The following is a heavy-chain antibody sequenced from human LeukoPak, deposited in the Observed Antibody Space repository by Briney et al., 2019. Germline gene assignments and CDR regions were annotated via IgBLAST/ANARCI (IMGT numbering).Heavy chain of an antibody. D-gene: IGHD6-19*01. J-gene: IGHJ4*02. CDR3: ARCPVVVAVAGYYYFDY. V-gene: IGHV3-53*01. CDR2: IYSGGST. CDR1: GFTFSSYA. Sequence: GGSLRLSCAASGFTFSSYAMSWIRQAPGKGLEWVSVIYSGGSTYYADSVKGRFTISRDNSKNTLYLQMNSLRAEDTAVYYCARCPVVVAVAGYYYFDYWGQGTLVTVSS.